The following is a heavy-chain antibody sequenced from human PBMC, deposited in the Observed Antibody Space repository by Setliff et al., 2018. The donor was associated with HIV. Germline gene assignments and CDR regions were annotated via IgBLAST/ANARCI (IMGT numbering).Heavy chain of an antibody. V-gene: IGHV3-23*01. J-gene: IGHJ4*02. CDR1: GFTFSRYA. D-gene: IGHD5-12*01. Sequence: SLKISCVASGFTFSRYAVSWVRQAPGKGLEWVSCIDGIGGTYYPDSMKGRFSISRDNSKNIVYLQMRGLRVEDTAIYYCAKDLVKGDGYINFEYWGRGTLVTVSS. CDR2: IDGIGGT. CDR3: AKDLVKGDGYINFEY.